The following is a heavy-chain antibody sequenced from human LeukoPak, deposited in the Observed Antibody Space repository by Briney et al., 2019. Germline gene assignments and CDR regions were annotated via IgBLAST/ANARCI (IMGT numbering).Heavy chain of an antibody. CDR1: GYTFTSYY. Sequence: WASVKVSCKASGYTFTSYYMNWVRQAPGQGLEWMGMINPSGGSTSYAQKFQGRVTVTRDTSTSTVYMELSSLRSEDTAMYHCARGSINYNSGGYYDNPPLDYWGQGTLVTVSS. CDR3: ARGSINYNSGGYYDNPPLDY. CDR2: INPSGGST. D-gene: IGHD3-22*01. V-gene: IGHV1-46*01. J-gene: IGHJ4*02.